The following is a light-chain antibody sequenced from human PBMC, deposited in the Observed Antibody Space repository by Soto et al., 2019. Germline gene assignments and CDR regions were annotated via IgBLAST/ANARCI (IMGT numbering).Light chain of an antibody. CDR3: QQFYRYPLT. CDR1: QDISTS. V-gene: IGKV1-8*01. Sequence: ALRMTQSPSSFSASTGDRVTITCRASQDISTSLAWYQQKPGKAPKLLIYAASTLQSGVPSRFSGSGSGTDFTLTISCLQSEDFATYYCQQFYRYPLTFGGGTRVEI. CDR2: AAS. J-gene: IGKJ4*01.